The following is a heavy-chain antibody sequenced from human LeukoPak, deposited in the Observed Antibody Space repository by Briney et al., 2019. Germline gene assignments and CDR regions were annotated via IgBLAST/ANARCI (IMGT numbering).Heavy chain of an antibody. Sequence: ASVKVSCKASGYTFTSYYMHWVRQAPGQGLEWMGIINPSGGSTSYAQKFQGRVTMTRDMSTSKVYMELSSLRSEDTAVYYCARDLQTSAQIDYWGQGTLVTVSS. V-gene: IGHV1-46*01. CDR3: ARDLQTSAQIDY. D-gene: IGHD1-26*01. J-gene: IGHJ4*02. CDR1: GYTFTSYY. CDR2: INPSGGST.